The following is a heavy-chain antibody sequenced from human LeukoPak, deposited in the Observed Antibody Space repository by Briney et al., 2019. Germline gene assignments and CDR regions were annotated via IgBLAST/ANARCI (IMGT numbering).Heavy chain of an antibody. CDR1: GFTFSSYA. CDR3: AKFYGGNSFGNFDY. Sequence: GGSLRLSCAASGFTFSSYAMSWVRQAPGKGLEWVSAISGSGGSTYYADSVKGRFTISRDNSKNTLYLQMDSLRAEDTAVYYCAKFYGGNSFGNFDYWGQGTLVTVSS. CDR2: ISGSGGST. V-gene: IGHV3-23*01. D-gene: IGHD4-23*01. J-gene: IGHJ4*02.